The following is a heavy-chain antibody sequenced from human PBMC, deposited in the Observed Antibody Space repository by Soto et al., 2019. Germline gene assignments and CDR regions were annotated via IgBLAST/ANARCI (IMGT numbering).Heavy chain of an antibody. CDR2: INHSGST. CDR1: GWSFSGYY. D-gene: IGHD3-10*01. V-gene: IGHV4-34*01. CDR3: ARAKLHGSLSYLLRTGYYFAP. Sequence: SETLSLTCAVYGWSFSGYYWSWIRQPPGKGLEWIGEINHSGSTNYNPSLKSRVTISVDTSKNQFSLKLNSVTAADTAVYYCARAKLHGSLSYLLRTGYYFAPLRQGTLVSVSS. J-gene: IGHJ4*02.